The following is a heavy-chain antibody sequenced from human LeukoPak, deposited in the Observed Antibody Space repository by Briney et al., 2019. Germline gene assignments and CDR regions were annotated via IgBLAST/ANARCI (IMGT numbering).Heavy chain of an antibody. D-gene: IGHD2-2*01. CDR2: INPNSGGT. J-gene: IGHJ4*02. Sequence: ASVKVSCEASGYTFTGYYMHWVRQAPGQGLEWMGWINPNSGGTNYAQKFQGRVTMTRDTSISTAYMELSRLRSDDTAVYYCASGYCSSTSCYYFDYWGQGTLVTVSS. V-gene: IGHV1-2*02. CDR3: ASGYCSSTSCYYFDY. CDR1: GYTFTGYY.